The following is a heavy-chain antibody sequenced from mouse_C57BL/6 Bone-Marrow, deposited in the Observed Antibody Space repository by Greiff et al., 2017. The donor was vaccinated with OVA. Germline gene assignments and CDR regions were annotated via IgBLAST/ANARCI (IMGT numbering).Heavy chain of an antibody. D-gene: IGHD2-3*01. CDR1: GYSITSGYY. J-gene: IGHJ4*01. CDR3: ARVGLCGYYYDY. Sequence: VQLKESGPGLVKPSQSLSLTCSVTGYSITSGYYWNWIRQFPGNKLEWMGYISYDGSNNYNPSLKNRISITRDTSKNQFFLKLNSVTTEDTATYYCARVGLCGYYYDYWGQGTSVTVSS. CDR2: ISYDGSN. V-gene: IGHV3-6*01.